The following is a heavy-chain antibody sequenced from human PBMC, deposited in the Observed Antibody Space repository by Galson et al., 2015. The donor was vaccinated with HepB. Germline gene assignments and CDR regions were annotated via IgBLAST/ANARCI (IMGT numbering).Heavy chain of an antibody. CDR3: ARIGDYYDSSGYRGDAFDI. D-gene: IGHD3-22*01. V-gene: IGHV2-70*11. J-gene: IGHJ3*02. CDR2: IDWDDDK. CDR1: GFSLSTSGMC. Sequence: PALVKPTQTLTLTCTFSGFSLSTSGMCVSWIRQPPGKALEWLARIDWDDDKYYSTSLKTRLTISKDTSKNQVVLTMTNMDPVDTATYYCARIGDYYDSSGYRGDAFDIWGQGTMVTVSS.